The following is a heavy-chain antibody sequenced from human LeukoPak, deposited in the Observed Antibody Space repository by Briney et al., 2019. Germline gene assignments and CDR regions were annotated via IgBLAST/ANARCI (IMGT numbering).Heavy chain of an antibody. D-gene: IGHD2-2*01. J-gene: IGHJ5*02. CDR2: IYHSGRT. Sequence: SETLSLTCAVSGYSISSGYYWGWIRQPPGKGLEWIGSIYHSGRTYYNPSLKSRVTISVDTSKNQFSLKLSSVTAADTAVYYCARRGYCSSTSCYLGWFDPWGQGTLVTVSS. CDR3: ARRGYCSSTSCYLGWFDP. V-gene: IGHV4-38-2*01. CDR1: GYSISSGYY.